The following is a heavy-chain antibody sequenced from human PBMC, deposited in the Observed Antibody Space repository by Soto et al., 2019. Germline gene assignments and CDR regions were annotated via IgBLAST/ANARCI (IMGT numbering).Heavy chain of an antibody. CDR2: ISPYTGNT. V-gene: IGHV1-18*01. CDR3: VMVDNYVTPTPQDV. J-gene: IGHJ6*02. D-gene: IGHD3-16*01. Sequence: QVQLVQYGDEVKKPGASVKVSCKASGYIFVNYGIAWVRQAPRQGLEWMGWISPYTGNTHSASKVQGRLTITTDTPTSTAYMDLGSLPSDDTAVYYCVMVDNYVTPTPQDVWGQGTTVTVSS. CDR1: GYIFVNYG.